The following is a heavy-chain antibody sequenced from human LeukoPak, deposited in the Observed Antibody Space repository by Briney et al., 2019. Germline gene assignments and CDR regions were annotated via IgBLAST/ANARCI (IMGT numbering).Heavy chain of an antibody. D-gene: IGHD1-26*01. J-gene: IGHJ4*02. CDR2: IKQDGSEK. CDR1: KFTFSTYW. V-gene: IGHV3-7*01. CDR3: ARRRYSGSSQHFDY. Sequence: GGSLRLSCAASKFTFSTYWMSWVRQAPGKGLGGVANIKQDGSEKYYVDSVKGRFTISRDNAKNSLYLQMNSLRAEDTAVYYCARRRYSGSSQHFDYWGLGTLVTVSS.